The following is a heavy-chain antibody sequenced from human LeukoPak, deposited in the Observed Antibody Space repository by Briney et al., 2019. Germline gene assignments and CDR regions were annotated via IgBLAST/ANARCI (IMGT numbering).Heavy chain of an antibody. Sequence: GGSLRLSCAASGFTFSSYAMRWVRQAPGKGLEYVSAISSNGGSTYYANSVKGRFTISRDNSKNTLYLQMGSLRAEDMAVYYCARVRGAYYFDYWGQGTLVTVSS. CDR3: ARVRGAYYFDY. CDR1: GFTFSSYA. J-gene: IGHJ4*02. CDR2: ISSNGGST. V-gene: IGHV3-64*01. D-gene: IGHD3-10*01.